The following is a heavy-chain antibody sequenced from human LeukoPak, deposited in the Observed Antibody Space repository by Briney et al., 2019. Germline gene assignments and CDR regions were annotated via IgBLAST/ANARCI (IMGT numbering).Heavy chain of an antibody. CDR3: AKGPGGRV. D-gene: IGHD2-15*01. J-gene: IGHJ6*04. CDR2: ITNTGGST. CDR1: GFTFSSSA. Sequence: GGSLRLSCAASGFTFSSSAMSWVRQAPGKGPEWVSSITNTGGSTYSIDSVKGRFTISRDNSKNSLYLQMHSLRVEDTAIYYCAKGPGGRVWGKGTTVTVSS. V-gene: IGHV3-23*01.